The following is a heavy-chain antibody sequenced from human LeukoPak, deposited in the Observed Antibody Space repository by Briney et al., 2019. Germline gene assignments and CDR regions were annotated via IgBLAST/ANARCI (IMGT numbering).Heavy chain of an antibody. J-gene: IGHJ5*02. CDR2: IWSDATNQ. V-gene: IGHV3-33*06. D-gene: IGHD4-11*01. CDR1: GFTFSHFG. Sequence: PGTSLRPSCEASGFTFSHFGMHWVRQAPGKGLEWVAVIWSDATNQYYADSVKGRFTISRDNFKRTVSLEMNSLRGEDTAVYYSAKDAQRGFDYSNSLEHWGQGSLVIVSS. CDR3: AKDAQRGFDYSNSLEH.